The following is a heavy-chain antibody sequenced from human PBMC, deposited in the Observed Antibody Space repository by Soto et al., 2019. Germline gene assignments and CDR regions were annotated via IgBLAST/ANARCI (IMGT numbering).Heavy chain of an antibody. CDR1: GASISNNNW. D-gene: IGHD4-17*01. CDR3: ARDLPGDYYPFFDQ. J-gene: IGHJ4*02. Sequence: QVQLQESGPGLVKPSGTLSLTCDVSGASISNNNWWSWVRQSPGKGRVWSGEVYHSGGTNYNPSLRSRVIISVDKSKNQFSLKLSDVTAAYTAVYYCARDLPGDYYPFFDQWGQGALVTVSS. CDR2: VYHSGGT. V-gene: IGHV4-4*02.